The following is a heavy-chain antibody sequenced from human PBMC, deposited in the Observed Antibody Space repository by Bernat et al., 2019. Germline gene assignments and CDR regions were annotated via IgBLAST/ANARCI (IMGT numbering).Heavy chain of an antibody. Sequence: QVQLVQSGAEVKKPGASVKVSCKASGYTFTGYYMHWVRQAPGQGLEWMGWINPNSGGTNYAQKFQGWVTMTRDTYISTAYMELSRLRSDDTAVYYCARAMATIGDNYYYYGMDVWGQGTTVTVSS. CDR1: GYTFTGYY. CDR2: INPNSGGT. J-gene: IGHJ6*02. V-gene: IGHV1-2*04. CDR3: ARAMATIGDNYYYYGMDV. D-gene: IGHD5-24*01.